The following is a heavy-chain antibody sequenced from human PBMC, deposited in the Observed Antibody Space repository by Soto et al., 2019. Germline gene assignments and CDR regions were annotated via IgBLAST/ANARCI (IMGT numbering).Heavy chain of an antibody. D-gene: IGHD2-2*01. Sequence: QVQLQESGPGLVKPSQTLSLTCTVSGGSISSGGYYWSWIRQHPGKGLEWIGYIYYSGSTYYNPALKSRVTISVDTSKNQFSLKLSSVTAADTAVYYCARDRDVRQLPPRYGMDVWGQGTTVTVSS. J-gene: IGHJ6*02. CDR1: GGSISSGGYY. CDR3: ARDRDVRQLPPRYGMDV. V-gene: IGHV4-31*03. CDR2: IYYSGST.